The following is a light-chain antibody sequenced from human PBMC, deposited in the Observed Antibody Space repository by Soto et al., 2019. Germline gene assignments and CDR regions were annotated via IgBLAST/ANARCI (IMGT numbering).Light chain of an antibody. V-gene: IGKV1-17*01. J-gene: IGKJ1*01. CDR1: QAIRNN. CDR2: AAS. Sequence: DIQMTQSPSSLSASIGDRVTITCRASQAIRNNVGWYQQHPGKAPKRLIYAASDLESGVPSRFSGSASGTEFTLTISSLHPEDFATYYCLQQSSYPQTFGQGTRVEI. CDR3: LQQSSYPQT.